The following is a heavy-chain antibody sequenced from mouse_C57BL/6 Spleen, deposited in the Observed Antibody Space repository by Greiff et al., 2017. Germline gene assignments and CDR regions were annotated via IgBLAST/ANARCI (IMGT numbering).Heavy chain of an antibody. CDR3: ARSGSHYYAMDY. V-gene: IGHV1-59*01. J-gene: IGHJ4*01. Sequence: VQLQQPGAELVRPGTSVKLSCKASGYTFTSYWMHWVKQRPGQGLEWIGVIDPSDSYTNYNQKFTGKATLTVDTSSSTAYMQLTSLTSEDAAVYYCARSGSHYYAMDYWGQGTSVTVSS. CDR1: GYTFTSYW. D-gene: IGHD1-1*02. CDR2: IDPSDSYT.